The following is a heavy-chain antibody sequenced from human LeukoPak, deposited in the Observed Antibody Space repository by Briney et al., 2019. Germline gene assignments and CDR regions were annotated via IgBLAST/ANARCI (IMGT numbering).Heavy chain of an antibody. CDR1: GFTFSSYE. D-gene: IGHD3-22*01. CDR2: ISSSGSTT. J-gene: IGHJ4*02. Sequence: GGSLRLSCAASGFTFSSYEMNWVRQAPGKGLEWVSYISSSGSTTYYADSVKGRFTISRDNAKKSLYLQMNSLRAEDTAVYYCARDNYDSSGYYFDWGQGTLVTVSS. V-gene: IGHV3-48*03. CDR3: ARDNYDSSGYYFD.